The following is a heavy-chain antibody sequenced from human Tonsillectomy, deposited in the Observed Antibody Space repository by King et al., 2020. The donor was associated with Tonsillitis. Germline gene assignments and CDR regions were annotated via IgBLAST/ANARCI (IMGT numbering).Heavy chain of an antibody. D-gene: IGHD3-9*01. V-gene: IGHV3-23*04. CDR1: GFTFSRYA. CDR2: ISGSGGST. Sequence: EVQLVESGGGLVQPGGSLRLSCAASGFTFSRYAMSWVRQAPGKGLEWVSTISGSGGSTYYADSVKGRFTISRDNSKNTLYLQMNSLRAEDTAVYYCATPHYDILTGFYDFFDYWGQGTLVTVSS. CDR3: ATPHYDILTGFYDFFDY. J-gene: IGHJ4*02.